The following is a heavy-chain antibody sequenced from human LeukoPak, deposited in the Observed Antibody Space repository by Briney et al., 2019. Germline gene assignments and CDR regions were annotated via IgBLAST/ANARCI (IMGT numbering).Heavy chain of an antibody. CDR3: ARCTTGRTFGSLREIKRSREIDY. J-gene: IGHJ4*02. CDR2: IGSSGSYI. CDR1: GFTFSSYH. D-gene: IGHD1-1*01. Sequence: GGSLRLSCEVSGFTFSSYHMNWVRQAPGKGLEWVSSIGSSGSYIYYADSLTGRFTISRDNAKNSLYLQMNSLRVEDTAVYYCARCTTGRTFGSLREIKRSREIDYWGQGTLVTVSS. V-gene: IGHV3-21*01.